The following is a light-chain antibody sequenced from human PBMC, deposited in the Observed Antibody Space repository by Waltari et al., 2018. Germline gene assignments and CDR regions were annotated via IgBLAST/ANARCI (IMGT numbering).Light chain of an antibody. CDR1: SLRTSY. V-gene: IGLV3-19*01. Sequence: SSELTQDPAVSVALGQTARITFQGASLRTSYASGYQQKYGQAPILFLVGKNKRPSGIPDRFSGYNSESTTSLTITGAQAEDEADYYCSSRDSSASHVLFAGGTKVTVL. J-gene: IGLJ2*01. CDR3: SSRDSSASHVL. CDR2: GKN.